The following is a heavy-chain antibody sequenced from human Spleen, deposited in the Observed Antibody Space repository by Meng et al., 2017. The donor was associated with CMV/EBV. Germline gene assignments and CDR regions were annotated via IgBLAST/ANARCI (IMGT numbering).Heavy chain of an antibody. Sequence: SVKVSCKASGGTFSSYTISWVRQAPGQGLEWMGRIIPILGIANYAQKFQGRVTITADKSTSTANMELSSLRSEDTAVYYCARGSHYYPEAFDIWGQGTMVTVSS. J-gene: IGHJ3*02. CDR2: IIPILGIA. CDR3: ARGSHYYPEAFDI. CDR1: GGTFSSYT. V-gene: IGHV1-69*02. D-gene: IGHD3-22*01.